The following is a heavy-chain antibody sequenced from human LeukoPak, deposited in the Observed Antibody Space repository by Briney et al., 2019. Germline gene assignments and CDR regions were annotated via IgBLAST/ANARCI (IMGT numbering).Heavy chain of an antibody. Sequence: QPGGSLRLSCAASGFTFSSYGMHWVRQAPGKGLEWVAVISYDGSNKYYADSVKGRFTISRDNSKNTLYLQMNSLRAEDTAVYYCAKDRGVIVLENWFDPWGQGTLVTVSS. J-gene: IGHJ5*02. D-gene: IGHD3-16*02. V-gene: IGHV3-30*18. CDR3: AKDRGVIVLENWFDP. CDR2: ISYDGSNK. CDR1: GFTFSSYG.